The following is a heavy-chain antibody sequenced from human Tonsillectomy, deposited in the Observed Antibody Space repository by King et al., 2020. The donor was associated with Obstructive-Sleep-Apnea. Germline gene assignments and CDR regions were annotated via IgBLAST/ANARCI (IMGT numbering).Heavy chain of an antibody. D-gene: IGHD3-3*02. CDR2: LTYDGRNK. CDR3: ASEISTVADFDY. V-gene: IGHV3-30*04. Sequence: QLVQSGGGVVQPGRSLTLSCAASGFTFSTYAMHWVRQAPGKGLEWVADLTYDGRNKYYAHSVKGRFTISRDNSKNTLYLQMNSLRTEDTAYYYCASEISTVADFDYLGQGTLVTVSA. CDR1: GFTFSTYA. J-gene: IGHJ4*02.